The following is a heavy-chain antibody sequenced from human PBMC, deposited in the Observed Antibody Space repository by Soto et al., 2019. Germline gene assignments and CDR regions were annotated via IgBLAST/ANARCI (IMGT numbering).Heavy chain of an antibody. J-gene: IGHJ6*02. CDR1: GGSISSGGYY. Sequence: SETLSLTCTVSGGSISSGGYYWSWIRQHPGKGLEWIGYIYYSGSTYYNPSLKSRVTISVDTSKNQFSLKLSSVTAADTAVYYCARDRVVVVPAANEYYYGMDVWGQGTTVTVSS. CDR3: ARDRVVVVPAANEYYYGMDV. V-gene: IGHV4-31*03. CDR2: IYYSGST. D-gene: IGHD2-2*01.